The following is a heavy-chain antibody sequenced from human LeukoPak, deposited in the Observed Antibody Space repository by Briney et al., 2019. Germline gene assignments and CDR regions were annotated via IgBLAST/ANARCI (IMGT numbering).Heavy chain of an antibody. CDR2: ISYDGTEK. CDR1: GFTFSSYG. D-gene: IGHD6-19*01. J-gene: IGHJ4*02. V-gene: IGHV3-30*03. Sequence: PGGSLGLSCAASGFTFSSYGMHWVRQAPGTGLEWVAFISYDGTEKYYADSVKGRFTISRDNSKNTVYLQMNSLRAEDTAVYYCARDRGWYFDYWGQGTLVTVSS. CDR3: ARDRGWYFDY.